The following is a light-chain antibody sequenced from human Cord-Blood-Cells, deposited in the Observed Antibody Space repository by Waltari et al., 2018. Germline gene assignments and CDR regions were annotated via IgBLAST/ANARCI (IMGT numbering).Light chain of an antibody. V-gene: IGLV1-40*01. CDR3: QSYDSSLSGYVV. J-gene: IGLJ2*01. CDR2: GNS. Sequence: QPVLTQPPSVSGAPGQRVTIPCTGSTPNIGAGYDVHWYQQLPGTAPNLLIYGNSNRPSGVPDRFSGSKSGTSASLAITGLQAEDEADYYCQSYDSSLSGYVVFGGGTKLTVL. CDR1: TPNIGAGYD.